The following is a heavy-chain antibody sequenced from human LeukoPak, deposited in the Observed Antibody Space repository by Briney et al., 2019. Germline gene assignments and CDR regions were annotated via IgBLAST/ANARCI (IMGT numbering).Heavy chain of an antibody. V-gene: IGHV3-48*02. CDR2: ISGSSGTI. CDR3: ASGGYNWPFDY. CDR1: GFIFSTFS. Sequence: GGSLRLSCAASGFIFSTFSMNWVRQAPGNGLEWVSYISGSSGTIYYADSVKGRFTISRDNAKNPLYLQMNSLRDEDTAIYYCASGGYNWPFDYWGQGTLVTVSS. J-gene: IGHJ4*02. D-gene: IGHD5-24*01.